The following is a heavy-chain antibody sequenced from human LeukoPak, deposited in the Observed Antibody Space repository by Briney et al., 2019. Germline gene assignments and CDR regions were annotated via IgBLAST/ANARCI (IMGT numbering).Heavy chain of an antibody. CDR3: AKSPIAVAATGCFDY. J-gene: IGHJ4*02. CDR1: GFTFSSYA. CDR2: ISGSGGST. Sequence: GGSLRLSCAVSGFTFSSYAMSWVRQAPGKGLEWVSAISGSGGSTYYADSVKGRFTISRDNSKNTLYLQMNSLRAEDTAVYYCAKSPIAVAATGCFDYWGQGTLVTVSS. D-gene: IGHD6-19*01. V-gene: IGHV3-23*01.